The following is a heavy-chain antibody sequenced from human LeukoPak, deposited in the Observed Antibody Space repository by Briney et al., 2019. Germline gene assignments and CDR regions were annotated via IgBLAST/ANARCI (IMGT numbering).Heavy chain of an antibody. CDR2: IWDDGSYK. CDR3: AKPTSGSGSFLIDY. D-gene: IGHD1-26*01. Sequence: GGSLRLSCAASGFSFSNYGMHWVRQAPGKGLEWVAVIWDDGSYKYYADSVKGRFTISRDNSKNTLYLQMNSLRAEDTAVYYCAKPTSGSGSFLIDYWGLGTLVTVSS. CDR1: GFSFSNYG. V-gene: IGHV3-33*06. J-gene: IGHJ4*02.